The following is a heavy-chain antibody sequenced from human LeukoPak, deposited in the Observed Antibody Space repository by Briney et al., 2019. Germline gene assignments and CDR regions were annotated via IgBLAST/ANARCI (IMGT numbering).Heavy chain of an antibody. V-gene: IGHV1-2*06. CDR1: GHTFTDHY. CDR2: INPDIDVA. Sequence: ASVKVSCKASGHTFTDHYIHWVRQAPGQGLEWMGRINPDIDVANYAEKFQGRVTMTRDTSISTAYMDLGSLPSDDTAVYYCARAVIRGIHFDSWGQGTLVTVSS. J-gene: IGHJ4*02. D-gene: IGHD3-10*01. CDR3: ARAVIRGIHFDS.